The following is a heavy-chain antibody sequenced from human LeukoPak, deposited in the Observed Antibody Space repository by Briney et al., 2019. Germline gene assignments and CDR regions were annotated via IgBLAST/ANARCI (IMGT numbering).Heavy chain of an antibody. CDR3: ARCYYYDSSGYLFDP. CDR1: GGSIRSSSYY. V-gene: IGHV4-39*07. D-gene: IGHD3-22*01. Sequence: SETLSLTCSVSGGSIRSSSYYWGWIRQPPGKGLEWIGSVYYSGSTYYNPSLKSRVTVSVDTSKNQFSLKLSSVTAADTAVYYCARCYYYDSSGYLFDPWGQGTLVTVSS. CDR2: VYYSGST. J-gene: IGHJ5*02.